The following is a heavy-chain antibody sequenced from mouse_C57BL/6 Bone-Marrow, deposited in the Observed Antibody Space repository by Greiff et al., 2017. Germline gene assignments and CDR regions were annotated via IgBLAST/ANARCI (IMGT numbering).Heavy chain of an antibody. Sequence: EVQLQESGPGLVKPSQSLSLTCSVTGYSITSGYYWNWIRQFPGNKLEWMGYISYDGSNNYNPSLKNRISITRDTSKNQFFLKLNSVTTEDTATYNCARSRGFSYWGPGALVTVSA. CDR3: ARSRGFSY. CDR1: GYSITSGYY. CDR2: ISYDGSN. D-gene: IGHD3-3*01. V-gene: IGHV3-6*01. J-gene: IGHJ3*01.